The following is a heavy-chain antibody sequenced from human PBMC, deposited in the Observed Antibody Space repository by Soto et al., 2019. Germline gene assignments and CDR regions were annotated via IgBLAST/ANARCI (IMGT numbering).Heavy chain of an antibody. V-gene: IGHV4-39*01. CDR2: VYYSGST. J-gene: IGHJ4*02. Sequence: SETLSLTCTVSDGSVSSPTYYWGWVRQPPGKGRQWIGNVYYSGSTFYNPSLKTRVTVSIDTSKNQFSLSLGALTASDTAVYFCARVLTGSRAFDFWGERALVTVST. CDR1: DGSVSSPTYY. CDR3: ARVLTGSRAFDF. D-gene: IGHD1-20*01.